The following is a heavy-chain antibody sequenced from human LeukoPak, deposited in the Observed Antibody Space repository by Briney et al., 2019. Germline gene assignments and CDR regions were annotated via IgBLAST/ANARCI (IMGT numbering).Heavy chain of an antibody. CDR1: GGSIDSGAYH. CDR3: ARLTPSSYDFWSGHISGGFDY. D-gene: IGHD3-3*01. J-gene: IGHJ4*02. CDR2: IYTSGRIYTSGTSETT. Sequence: PSETLSLTCTVSGGSIDSGAYHWSWIRQPAGKGLEWIGRIYTSGRIYTSGTSETTNYNPSLESRVTISADTSKNQFSLKLSSVTAADTAVYYCARLTPSSYDFWSGHISGGFDYWGQGTLVTVSS. V-gene: IGHV4-61*02.